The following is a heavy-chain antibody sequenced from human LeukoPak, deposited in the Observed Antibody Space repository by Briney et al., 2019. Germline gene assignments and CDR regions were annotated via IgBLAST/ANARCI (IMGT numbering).Heavy chain of an antibody. CDR1: GYTFTSYG. Sequence: ASVKVSCKASGYTFTSYGISWVRQAPGQGLEWMGWMNPNSGNTGYAQKFQGRVTMTRNTSISTAYMELSSLRSEDTAVYYCARGYGGAAAGTEYYFDYWGQGTLVTVSS. D-gene: IGHD6-13*01. CDR3: ARGYGGAAAGTEYYFDY. J-gene: IGHJ4*02. V-gene: IGHV1-8*02. CDR2: MNPNSGNT.